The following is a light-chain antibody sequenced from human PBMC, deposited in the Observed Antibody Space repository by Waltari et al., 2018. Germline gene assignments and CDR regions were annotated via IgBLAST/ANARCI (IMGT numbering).Light chain of an antibody. CDR1: SSAVGAQNY. CDR2: DVN. V-gene: IGLV2-14*03. J-gene: IGLJ1*01. Sequence: QSALTQPAAVSESPGQSITIPCTGTSSAVGAQNYVSWYQQHPGEAPKLMIYDVNKRPSGTSNRFSGSKSGNTASLSISGLQAEDEADYYCSSYTSTNTYVFGSGTKVTVL. CDR3: SSYTSTNTYV.